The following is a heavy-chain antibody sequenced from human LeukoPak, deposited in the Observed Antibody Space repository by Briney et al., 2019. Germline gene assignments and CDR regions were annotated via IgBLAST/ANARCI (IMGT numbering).Heavy chain of an antibody. Sequence: SETLSLTCTVSGGSISSSSYYWGWIRQPPGKGLEWIGSIYHSGSTYYNPSLKSRVTISVDTSKNQFSLKLSSVTAADTAVYYCARQRSDYGDYQVAFYFDYWGQGTLVTVSS. CDR3: ARQRSDYGDYQVAFYFDY. D-gene: IGHD4-17*01. V-gene: IGHV4-39*01. CDR2: IYHSGST. J-gene: IGHJ4*02. CDR1: GGSISSSSYY.